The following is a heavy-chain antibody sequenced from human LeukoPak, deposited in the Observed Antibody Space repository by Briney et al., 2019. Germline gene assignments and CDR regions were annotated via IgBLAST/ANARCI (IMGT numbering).Heavy chain of an antibody. CDR2: INRSGST. Sequence: PSETLSLTCAVYGGPFSGYYWSWIRQPPGKGLEWIGEINRSGSTNYNPSLKSRVTISVDTSKNQFSLKLSSVTAADTAVYYCARELGYCSSTSCSRRRYFDYWGQGTLVTVSS. J-gene: IGHJ4*02. CDR3: ARELGYCSSTSCSRRRYFDY. V-gene: IGHV4-34*01. D-gene: IGHD2-2*01. CDR1: GGPFSGYY.